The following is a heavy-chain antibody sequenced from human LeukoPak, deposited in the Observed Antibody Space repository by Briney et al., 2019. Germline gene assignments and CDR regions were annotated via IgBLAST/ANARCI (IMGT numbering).Heavy chain of an antibody. CDR2: ISYDGSNK. D-gene: IGHD2-21*02. Sequence: GGSLRLSCAASEFTFSNYAMHWVRQAPGKGLEWVAVISYDGSNKYYADSVKGRFTISRDNSKNTMYLQMNSLRPEDTALYYCARVSERLLPSFKWFDPWGQGTLVTVSS. J-gene: IGHJ5*02. V-gene: IGHV3-30-3*01. CDR3: ARVSERLLPSFKWFDP. CDR1: EFTFSNYA.